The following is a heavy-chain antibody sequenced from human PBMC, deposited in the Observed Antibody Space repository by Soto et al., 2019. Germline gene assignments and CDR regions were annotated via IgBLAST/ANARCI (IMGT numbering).Heavy chain of an antibody. CDR3: AKVSSSSTFDY. Sequence: EVQLLESGGGLVQPGESLRLSCEASGFTFSSYAMSWVRQAPGKGLEWVSVISGSDDSTYYADSVKGRFTISRDNSKNTLYMQMNSLRAEDTAVYYCAKVSSSSTFDYWGQGTLVTVSS. J-gene: IGHJ4*02. V-gene: IGHV3-23*01. CDR1: GFTFSSYA. D-gene: IGHD6-6*01. CDR2: ISGSDDST.